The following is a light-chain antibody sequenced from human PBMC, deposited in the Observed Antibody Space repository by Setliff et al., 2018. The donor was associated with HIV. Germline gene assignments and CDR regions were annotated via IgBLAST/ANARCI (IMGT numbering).Light chain of an antibody. V-gene: IGLV2-23*02. Sequence: QSALTQPASVSGSPGQSITIFCTGSSNDVGDYQSVSWYQQHPGEVPELIIYDVTKRPSGVSNRFSASKSGNTASLTISGLQTEDEADYYCCSYAGSDTWIFGGWTQLTVL. CDR1: SNDVGDYQS. CDR3: CSYAGSDTWI. CDR2: DVT. J-gene: IGLJ2*01.